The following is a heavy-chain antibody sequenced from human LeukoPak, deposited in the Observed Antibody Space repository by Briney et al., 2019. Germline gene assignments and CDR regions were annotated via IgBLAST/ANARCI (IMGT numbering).Heavy chain of an antibody. CDR3: VRDRYYGSGSFYQMDV. CDR1: GYTFIDYY. V-gene: IGHV1-2*02. Sequence: GASVKVSCKASGYTFIDYYMHWVRQAPGQGLEWMGWINPNSGGTDYEQKFQGRVTMTRDTSISTAYMELSRLRSDDTAVYYCVRDRYYGSGSFYQMDVWGQGTTVTVSS. CDR2: INPNSGGT. J-gene: IGHJ6*02. D-gene: IGHD3-10*01.